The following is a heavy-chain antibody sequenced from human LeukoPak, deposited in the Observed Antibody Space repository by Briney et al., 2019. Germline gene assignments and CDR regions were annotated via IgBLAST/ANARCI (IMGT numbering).Heavy chain of an antibody. CDR3: ASYSGSYSSDFDY. V-gene: IGHV1-2*02. CDR2: INPNSGGT. Sequence: GASVKVSCKASGYSFTGYYIHWVRQAPGQGLEWMGWINPNSGGTNYAQKFQGRVTMTRDTSISTAYMELSRLRSDDTAVYYCASYSGSYSSDFDYWGQGTLVTVSS. CDR1: GYSFTGYY. J-gene: IGHJ4*02. D-gene: IGHD1-26*01.